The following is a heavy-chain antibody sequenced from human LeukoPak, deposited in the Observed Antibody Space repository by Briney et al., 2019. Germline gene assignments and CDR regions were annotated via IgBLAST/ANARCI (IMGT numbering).Heavy chain of an antibody. CDR2: IIPIFGIA. J-gene: IGHJ4*02. CDR1: GGTFISYA. V-gene: IGHV1-69*04. D-gene: IGHD3-10*01. CDR3: AKRGPYVVRGVIIDY. Sequence: ASVKVSCKASGGTFISYAISWVRQAPGQGLEWMERIIPIFGIANYAQKFQGRVTITADKSTSTAYMDLTSLRAEDTAVYYCAKRGPYVVRGVIIDYWGQGTLVTVSS.